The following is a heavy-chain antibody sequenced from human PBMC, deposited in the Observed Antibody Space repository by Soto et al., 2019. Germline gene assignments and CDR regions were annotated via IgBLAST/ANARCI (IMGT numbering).Heavy chain of an antibody. J-gene: IGHJ5*02. V-gene: IGHV4-31*03. Sequence: QVQLQESGPGLVKPSQTLSLTCIVSGGSISSNGYYWNWIRQHPGKGLVWIGYIYHSGSTYYNPSLKSRATISLDTSKNRFSLNLSSVTVADTAMYYCARDGGTAMVLDPWGQGILVTVSS. CDR1: GGSISSNGYY. CDR2: IYHSGST. CDR3: ARDGGTAMVLDP. D-gene: IGHD5-18*01.